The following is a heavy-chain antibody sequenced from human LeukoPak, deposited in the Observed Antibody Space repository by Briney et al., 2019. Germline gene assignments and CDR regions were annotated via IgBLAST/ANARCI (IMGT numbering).Heavy chain of an antibody. CDR1: GYTFTDYY. CDR2: VDPEDGET. Sequence: ASVKISCKVSGYTFTDYYMHWVQQAPGKGLEWMGFVDPEDGETIYAEKFQGRVTITADTSTDTAYMELSSLRSEDTAVYYCATIGYIAVAGNYWGPGTLVTVSS. J-gene: IGHJ4*02. V-gene: IGHV1-69-2*01. D-gene: IGHD6-19*01. CDR3: ATIGYIAVAGNY.